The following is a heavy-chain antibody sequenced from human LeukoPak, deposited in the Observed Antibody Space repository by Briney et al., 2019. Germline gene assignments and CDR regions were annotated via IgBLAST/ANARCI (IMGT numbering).Heavy chain of an antibody. CDR3: VKGGYDYIEIAYFDY. CDR2: IIGSNGAT. D-gene: IGHD5-12*01. J-gene: IGHJ4*02. V-gene: IGHV3-23*01. Sequence: GRSLRLSCAASGFTFTSYATNWVRHAPGKALEWVSLIIGSNGATFYADSVKGRFTISRDTPKNTLYLQMNSLRAEDTAVYYCVKGGYDYIEIAYFDYWGQGAPVTVSS. CDR1: GFTFTSYA.